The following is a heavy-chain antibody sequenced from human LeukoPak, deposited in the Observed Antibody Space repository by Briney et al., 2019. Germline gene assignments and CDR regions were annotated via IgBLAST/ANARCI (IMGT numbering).Heavy chain of an antibody. CDR3: AKDGDSSGYYPLYFAY. V-gene: IGHV3-23*01. J-gene: IGHJ4*02. CDR1: GFTFSSYA. D-gene: IGHD3-22*01. CDR2: ISGGST. Sequence: GGSLRLSCAASGFTFSSYAMSWVRQAPGKGLEWVSAISGGSTYYADSVKGRFTISRDNSKNTLYLQMNSLRAEDTAVYYCAKDGDSSGYYPLYFAYWGQGTLVTVSS.